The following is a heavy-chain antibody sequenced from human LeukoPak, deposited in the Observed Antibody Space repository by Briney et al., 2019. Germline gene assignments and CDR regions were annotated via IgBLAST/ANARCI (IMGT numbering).Heavy chain of an antibody. D-gene: IGHD4-23*01. CDR2: IKQDGSEK. CDR3: ARDPGGHFDY. V-gene: IGHV3-7*01. CDR1: GFTFSTYW. Sequence: GGSLRLSCAASGFTFSTYWMTWVRQAPGEGLEWVANIKQDGSEKYYADSVKGRFSISRDNAKKSLYLQMNSLRAEDTAVYYCARDPGGHFDYWGQGTLVTVSS. J-gene: IGHJ4*02.